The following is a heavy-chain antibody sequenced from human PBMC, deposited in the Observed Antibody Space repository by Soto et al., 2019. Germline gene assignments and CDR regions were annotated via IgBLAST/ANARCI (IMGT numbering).Heavy chain of an antibody. D-gene: IGHD3-10*01. Sequence: QVQLQESGPGLVKPSQTLSLTCTVSGASISSRTDYWTWVRQHPGEGLEWIGYFYDSETTHYNPSLRGRISIAVGTSKTHFSLKMTSVTAADTAVYFCARSSVGFGDFKSWGQGTLVVVSS. V-gene: IGHV4-31*03. J-gene: IGHJ4*02. CDR2: FYDSETT. CDR1: GASISSRTDY. CDR3: ARSSVGFGDFKS.